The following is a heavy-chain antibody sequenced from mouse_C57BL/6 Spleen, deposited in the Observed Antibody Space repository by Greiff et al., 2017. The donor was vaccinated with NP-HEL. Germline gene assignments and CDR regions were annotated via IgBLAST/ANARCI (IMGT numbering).Heavy chain of an antibody. CDR3: ARSTDAVDG. CDR1: GYTFTSYW. J-gene: IGHJ4*01. D-gene: IGHD4-1*02. Sequence: QVQLQQPGAELVQPGASVKLSCTASGYTFTSYWMTWVKQRPGQGLEWIGDIYPGSGGTNYNEKFKSKATLTVDTSSSTAYMQLSSLTSDDSAVYYCARSTDAVDGWGKGTSVTVSS. V-gene: IGHV1-55*01. CDR2: IYPGSGGT.